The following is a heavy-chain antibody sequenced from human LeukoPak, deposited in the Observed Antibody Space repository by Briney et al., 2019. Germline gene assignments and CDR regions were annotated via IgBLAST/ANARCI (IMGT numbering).Heavy chain of an antibody. CDR2: IKTKNDGGAT. CDR1: GFTFSNAW. V-gene: IGHV3-15*01. CDR3: NTKSCGGGCHYGY. J-gene: IGHJ4*02. Sequence: PGGSLRLSCAASGFTFSNAWMGWVRQAPGKGPEWVGLIKTKNDGGATDYAAPVKGRFTTSRDDSKNTLYLQMNSLKTEDTAVYYCNTKSCGGGCHYGYWGQGTLVTVSS. D-gene: IGHD2-15*01.